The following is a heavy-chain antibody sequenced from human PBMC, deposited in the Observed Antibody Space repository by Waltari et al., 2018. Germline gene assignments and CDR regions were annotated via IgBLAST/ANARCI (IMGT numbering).Heavy chain of an antibody. J-gene: IGHJ4*02. CDR2: IYYSGST. CDR1: GGSISSSSYY. CDR3: ARDIAAAVDY. Sequence: QLQLQESGPGLVKPSETLSLTCTVSGGSISSSSYYWCWIRQPPGKGLEWIGSIYYSGSTYYNPSLKSRVTISVDTSKNQFSLKLSSVTAADTAVYYCARDIAAAVDYWGQGTLVTVSS. V-gene: IGHV4-39*07. D-gene: IGHD6-13*01.